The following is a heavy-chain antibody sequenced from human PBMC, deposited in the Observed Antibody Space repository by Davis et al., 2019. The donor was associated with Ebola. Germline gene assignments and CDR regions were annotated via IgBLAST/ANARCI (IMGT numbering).Heavy chain of an antibody. J-gene: IGHJ6*02. Sequence: GESLKISCAASGFSFSRYCMHWVRQSPGKGLVWVSRIKSDGSTISYADSVTGRFTISRDNAKNTVFLQMNSLRAEDTAVYYCAKNIVVVVAAYYGMDVWGQGTTVTASS. CDR1: GFSFSRYC. CDR2: IKSDGSTI. V-gene: IGHV3-74*01. D-gene: IGHD2-15*01. CDR3: AKNIVVVVAAYYGMDV.